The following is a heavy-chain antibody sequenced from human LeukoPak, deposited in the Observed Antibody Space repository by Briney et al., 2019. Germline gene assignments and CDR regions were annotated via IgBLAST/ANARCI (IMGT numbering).Heavy chain of an antibody. CDR2: IYHSGST. CDR1: GGSFSGYY. V-gene: IGHV4-34*01. Sequence: SETLSLTCAVYGGSFSGYYWSWIRQPPGKGLEWIGYIYHSGSTYYNPSLKSRVTISVDRSKNQFSLKLSSVTAADTAVYYCARETMIFAFDIWGQGTMVTVSS. J-gene: IGHJ3*02. D-gene: IGHD2-15*01. CDR3: ARETMIFAFDI.